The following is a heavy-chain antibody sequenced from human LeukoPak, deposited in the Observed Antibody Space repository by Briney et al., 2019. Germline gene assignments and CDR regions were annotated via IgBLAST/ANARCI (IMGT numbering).Heavy chain of an antibody. CDR2: INHSGST. CDR1: GGSFSGYY. D-gene: IGHD5-18*01. J-gene: IGHJ6*04. CDR3: ARAPISGYSYRSGMYYYYGMDV. Sequence: PSETLSLTCAVYGGSFSGYYWSWIRQPPGKGLEWIGEINHSGSTNYNPSLKSRVTISVDTSKNQFSLKLSSVTAADTAVYYCARAPISGYSYRSGMYYYYGMDVWGKGTTVTVSS. V-gene: IGHV4-34*01.